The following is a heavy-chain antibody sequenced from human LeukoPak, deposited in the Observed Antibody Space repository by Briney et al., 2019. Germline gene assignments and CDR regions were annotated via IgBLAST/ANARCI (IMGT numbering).Heavy chain of an antibody. CDR3: ARGGTDLRWVFEY. CDR1: GLTFSSYW. Sequence: PGGSLRLSCAASGLTFSSYWMSWVRQAPGKGLERVANIKQDGSEKYYVDSVKGRFTISRDNAKNSLYLQMNSLRAEDTAVYYCARGGTDLRWVFEYWGQGTLFTVSS. CDR2: IKQDGSEK. D-gene: IGHD4-23*01. V-gene: IGHV3-7*03. J-gene: IGHJ4*02.